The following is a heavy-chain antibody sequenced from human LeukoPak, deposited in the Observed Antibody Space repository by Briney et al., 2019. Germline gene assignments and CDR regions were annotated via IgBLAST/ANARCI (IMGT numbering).Heavy chain of an antibody. CDR2: INSDGSST. Sequence: GGSLRLSCAASGFTFSSYWMHWVRQAPGKGLVWVSRINSDGSSTYYADSVQGRFTISRDNSKNTLYLQMSSLRTEDTAVYYCARPYGGYVDYYFDYWGQGTLVTVSS. D-gene: IGHD5-12*01. CDR1: GFTFSSYW. J-gene: IGHJ4*02. V-gene: IGHV3-74*01. CDR3: ARPYGGYVDYYFDY.